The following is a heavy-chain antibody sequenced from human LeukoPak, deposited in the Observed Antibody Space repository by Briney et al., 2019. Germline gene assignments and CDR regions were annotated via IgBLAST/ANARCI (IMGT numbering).Heavy chain of an antibody. CDR2: IYYSGST. Sequence: SETLSLTCTVSGGSISSSSYYWGWIRQPPGKGLEWIGSIYYSGSTYYNPSLKSRVTISVDTSKNQFSLRLNSVTAADTAVYYCARTYKFLEDYWGQGTLVTVSS. CDR3: ARTYKFLEDY. D-gene: IGHD1-14*01. V-gene: IGHV4-39*01. CDR1: GGSISSSSYY. J-gene: IGHJ4*02.